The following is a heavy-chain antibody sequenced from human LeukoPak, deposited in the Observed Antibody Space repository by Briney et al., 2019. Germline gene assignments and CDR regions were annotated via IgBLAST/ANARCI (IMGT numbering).Heavy chain of an antibody. D-gene: IGHD5-24*01. CDR3: ARSYNRGDWFDP. Sequence: ASVKVSCKASGYTFTSYYMNWVRQAPGQGLEWMGIINPSGGSTSYAQKFQGRVTMTRDTSTSTVYMELSSLRSEDTAVYYCARSYNRGDWFDPWGQGTLVTVSS. J-gene: IGHJ5*02. CDR1: GYTFTSYY. CDR2: INPSGGST. V-gene: IGHV1-46*01.